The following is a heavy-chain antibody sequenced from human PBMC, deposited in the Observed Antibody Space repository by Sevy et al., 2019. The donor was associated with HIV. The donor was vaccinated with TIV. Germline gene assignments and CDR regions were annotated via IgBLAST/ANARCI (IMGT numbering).Heavy chain of an antibody. CDR2: ISYDGSSK. D-gene: IGHD6-19*01. V-gene: IGHV3-30-3*01. CDR1: GFSVSTHA. Sequence: GGSLRLSCAASGFSVSTHAMHWVRQAPGKGLEWVALISYDGSSKYYADSVKGRLNISRYKSKNTLYLQMRRLRPDDTAVYYCTRDAGYSTGWYPSDYWGQGTLVTVSS. CDR3: TRDAGYSTGWYPSDY. J-gene: IGHJ4*02.